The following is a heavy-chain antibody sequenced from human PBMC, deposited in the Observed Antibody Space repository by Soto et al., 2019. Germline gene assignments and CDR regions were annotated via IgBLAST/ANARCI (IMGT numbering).Heavy chain of an antibody. CDR2: IKEDGSER. V-gene: IGHV3-7*01. CDR1: GFTLNNYW. Sequence: EVQLVESGGGVVQPGGSLRLSCAASGFTLNNYWMSWVRQAPGKGLEWVANIKEDGSERYYVDSVKGRFTITRYNAKNSVFLQMTSLRGEDTAVYYCARDRVRATTSWFDSWGQGALVTVSS. D-gene: IGHD1-1*01. CDR3: ARDRVRATTSWFDS. J-gene: IGHJ5*01.